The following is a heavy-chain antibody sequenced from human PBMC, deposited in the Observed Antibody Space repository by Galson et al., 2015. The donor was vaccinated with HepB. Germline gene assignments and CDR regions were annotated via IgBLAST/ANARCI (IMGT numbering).Heavy chain of an antibody. J-gene: IGHJ4*02. V-gene: IGHV1-69*13. CDR3: ATHLGGYDRGLDY. CDR1: GGTFSSYA. D-gene: IGHD5-12*01. Sequence: SVKVSCKASGGTFSSYAISWVRQAPGQGLEWMGGIIPFFGIANYAQKFQGRVTITADESTSTAYMELSSLRSEDTAVYYCATHLGGYDRGLDYWGQGTLVTVSS. CDR2: IIPFFGIA.